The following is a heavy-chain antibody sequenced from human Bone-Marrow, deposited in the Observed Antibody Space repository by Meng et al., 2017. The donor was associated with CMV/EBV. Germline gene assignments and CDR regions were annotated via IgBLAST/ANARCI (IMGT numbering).Heavy chain of an antibody. CDR2: ISWNSDSI. CDR3: AKDEAVPAGGFYAFDI. Sequence: SLKISCAASGFTFDDDAMHWVRQAPGKGLEWVSGISWNSDSIAYADSVKGRFTISRDNAKNSLYLQMNSLRAEDTAVYYCAKDEAVPAGGFYAFDIWGQGTMVTVSS. V-gene: IGHV3-9*01. CDR1: GFTFDDDA. D-gene: IGHD2-2*01. J-gene: IGHJ3*02.